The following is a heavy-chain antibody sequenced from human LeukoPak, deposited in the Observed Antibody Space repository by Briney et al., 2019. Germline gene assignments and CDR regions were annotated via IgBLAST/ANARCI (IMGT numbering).Heavy chain of an antibody. D-gene: IGHD2-2*01. CDR1: GGSISSGGYY. CDR2: IYHSGST. J-gene: IGHJ4*02. Sequence: SETLSLTCTVSGGSISSGGYYWSWIRQPPGKGLEWIGYIYHSGSTYYNPSLKSRVTISVDTSKNQFSLKLSSVTAADTAVYYCARQYITGLIVVVPAASDDYWGQGTLVTVSS. CDR3: ARQYITGLIVVVPAASDDY. V-gene: IGHV4-30-2*03.